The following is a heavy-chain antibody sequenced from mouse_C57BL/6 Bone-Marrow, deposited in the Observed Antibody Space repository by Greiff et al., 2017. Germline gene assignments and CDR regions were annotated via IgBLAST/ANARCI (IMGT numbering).Heavy chain of an antibody. V-gene: IGHV1-75*01. Sequence: QVQLPQSGPELVKPGASVKISCKASGYTFTDYYINWVKQRPGQGLEWIGWIFPGSGSTYYNEKFKGKATITVDKSPSTAYMLLRSLTSENSAVYVCAISNWAHYYFDYWGQGTTLTVSS. D-gene: IGHD4-1*01. J-gene: IGHJ2*01. CDR2: IFPGSGST. CDR3: AISNWAHYYFDY. CDR1: GYTFTDYY.